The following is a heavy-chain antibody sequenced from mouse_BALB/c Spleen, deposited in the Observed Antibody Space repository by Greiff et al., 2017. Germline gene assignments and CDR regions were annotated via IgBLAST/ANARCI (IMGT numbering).Heavy chain of an antibody. CDR2: INSNGGST. CDR1: GFTFSSYG. Sequence: DVMLVESGGGLVQPGGSLKLSCAASGFTFSSYGMSWVRQTPDKRLELVATINSNGGSTYYPDSVKGRFTISRDNAKNTLYLQMSSLKSEDTAMYYCARGYRYDGGYAMDYWGQGTSVTVSS. J-gene: IGHJ4*01. CDR3: ARGYRYDGGYAMDY. D-gene: IGHD2-14*01. V-gene: IGHV5-6-3*01.